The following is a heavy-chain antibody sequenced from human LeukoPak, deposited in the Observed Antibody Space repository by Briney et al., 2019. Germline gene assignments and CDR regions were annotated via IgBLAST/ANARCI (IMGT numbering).Heavy chain of an antibody. Sequence: ASVKVSCKASGGTFSSYAISWVRQAPGQGLEGMGWISAYNGNTNYAQKLQGRVTMTTDTSTSTAYMELRSLRSDDTAVYYCASDDFWSGYPDYWGQGTLVTVSS. V-gene: IGHV1-18*01. CDR2: ISAYNGNT. D-gene: IGHD3-3*01. J-gene: IGHJ4*02. CDR3: ASDDFWSGYPDY. CDR1: GGTFSSYA.